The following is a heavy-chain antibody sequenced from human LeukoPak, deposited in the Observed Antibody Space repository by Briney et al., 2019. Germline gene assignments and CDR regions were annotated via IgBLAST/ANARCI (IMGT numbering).Heavy chain of an antibody. J-gene: IGHJ6*03. CDR3: AKDSTMIVFYYYMDV. CDR2: ISDSGSSI. Sequence: GGSLRLSCAASGFTFSDYHMSWIRQAPGKGLEWVSHISDSGSSIYYADSVKDRFTISRDNAKNSLYLQMNSLRAEDTAVYYCAKDSTMIVFYYYMDVWGKGTTVTVSS. D-gene: IGHD3-22*01. CDR1: GFTFSDYH. V-gene: IGHV3-11*04.